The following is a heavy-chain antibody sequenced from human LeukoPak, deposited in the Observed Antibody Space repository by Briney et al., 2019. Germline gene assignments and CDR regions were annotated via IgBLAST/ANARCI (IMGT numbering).Heavy chain of an antibody. D-gene: IGHD6-13*01. V-gene: IGHV3-30*02. CDR3: AKVRSSSWFDAFDI. CDR2: IRYDGSNK. J-gene: IGHJ3*02. CDR1: GFTFSSYG. Sequence: GGSLRLSCAASGFTFSSYGMHWVRQAPGKGLEWVAFIRYDGSNKYYADSVTGRFTISRDHSKNTLYLQMNSLRAEDTAVYYCAKVRSSSWFDAFDIWGQGTMVTVSS.